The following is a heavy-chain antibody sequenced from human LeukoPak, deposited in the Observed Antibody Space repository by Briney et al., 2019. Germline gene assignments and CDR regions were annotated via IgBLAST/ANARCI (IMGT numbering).Heavy chain of an antibody. J-gene: IGHJ4*02. V-gene: IGHV1-2*02. D-gene: IGHD6-19*01. CDR2: INPNNGAT. Sequence: AAVKVSLMSSGYTFTEYYVHWLRQAPGQGLEWVGWINPNNGATDYAQKFQGRVTVTRDTSITTVHMELSRLRSDDTAVYYCARGRGQWTVPVFGGQGTLVTVSS. CDR1: GYTFTEYY. CDR3: ARGRGQWTVPVF.